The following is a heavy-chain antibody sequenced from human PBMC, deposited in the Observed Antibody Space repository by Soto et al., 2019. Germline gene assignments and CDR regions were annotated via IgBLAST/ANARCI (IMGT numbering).Heavy chain of an antibody. CDR2: IRNKAKRYTT. V-gene: IGHV3-72*01. D-gene: IGHD4-17*01. Sequence: EVNLVESGGDLVQPGGSLRLSCVVSGFTFSDHHMDWVRQAPGKGLEWVGRIRNKAKRYTTEYATSVTGRFIISRDESKNSVYLLMNSLKTEDTAVYYGASDRDGDPGIQYWGQGTLVTVSS. CDR3: ASDRDGDPGIQY. CDR1: GFTFSDHH. J-gene: IGHJ1*01.